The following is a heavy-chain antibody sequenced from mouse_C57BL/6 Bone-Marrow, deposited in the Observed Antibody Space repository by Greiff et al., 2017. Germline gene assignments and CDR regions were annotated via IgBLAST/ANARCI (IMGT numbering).Heavy chain of an antibody. CDR3: ARPYYYGRGGYFDV. J-gene: IGHJ1*03. V-gene: IGHV1-69*01. CDR1: GYTFTSYW. Sequence: VQLQQPGAELVMPGASVKLSCKASGYTFTSYWMHWVKQRPGQGLEWIGEIDPSDSYTNYNQKFKGKSTLTVDKSSSTAYMQLSSLTSEDSAVYYWARPYYYGRGGYFDVWGTGTTVTVSS. CDR2: IDPSDSYT. D-gene: IGHD1-1*01.